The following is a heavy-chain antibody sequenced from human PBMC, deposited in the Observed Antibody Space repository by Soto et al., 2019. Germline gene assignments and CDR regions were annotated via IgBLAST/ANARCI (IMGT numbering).Heavy chain of an antibody. Sequence: SGLTLVNPTQTPTLTCTFSGFSLSTREMGVGWIRQTPGKALEWLGIIYWDDDKRYSPSLKSRLTITKDTSKNQVVLTMTNMDPVDTATYYCAHVGSSIDLDYWGQGTLVTVSS. J-gene: IGHJ4*02. CDR2: IYWDDDK. CDR1: GFSLSTREMG. D-gene: IGHD6-13*01. V-gene: IGHV2-5*02. CDR3: AHVGSSIDLDY.